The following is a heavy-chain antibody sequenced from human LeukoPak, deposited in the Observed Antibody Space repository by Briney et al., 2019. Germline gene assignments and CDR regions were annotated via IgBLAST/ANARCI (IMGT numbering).Heavy chain of an antibody. CDR3: ARMYYDILTGYYFDY. D-gene: IGHD3-9*01. V-gene: IGHV3-11*01. J-gene: IGHJ4*02. CDR2: ISSSGSTI. Sequence: GGSLRLSCAASGVTFSDYYMSWIRQAPGKGLEWVSYISSSGSTIYYADSVKGRFTISRDNAKNSLYLQMNSLRAEDTAVYYCARMYYDILTGYYFDYWGQGTLVTVSS. CDR1: GVTFSDYY.